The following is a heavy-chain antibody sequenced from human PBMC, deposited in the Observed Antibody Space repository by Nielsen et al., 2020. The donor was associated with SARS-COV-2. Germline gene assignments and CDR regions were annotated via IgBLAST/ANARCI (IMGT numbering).Heavy chain of an antibody. CDR3: TRDQDKYDFWSGYSY. D-gene: IGHD3-3*01. CDR2: IRSKAYGGTT. CDR1: GFTFGDYT. J-gene: IGHJ4*02. Sequence: GESLKISCTASGFTFGDYTMSWVRQAPGKGLEWVGFIRSKAYGGTTEYAASVKGRFTISRDDSKSIAYLQMNSLKTEDTAVYYCTRDQDKYDFWSGYSYWGQGTLVTVSS. V-gene: IGHV3-49*04.